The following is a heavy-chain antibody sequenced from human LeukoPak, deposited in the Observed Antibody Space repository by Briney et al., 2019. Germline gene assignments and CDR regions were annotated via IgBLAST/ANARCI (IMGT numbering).Heavy chain of an antibody. V-gene: IGHV3-7*01. CDR3: ARVGDGLKWLHRRIYYYYMDV. CDR1: GFTFSRYW. J-gene: IGHJ6*03. CDR2: INQGESSK. Sequence: GGSLRLSCAATGFTFSRYWLSWLRQAAGKGLEWVASINQGESSKFYVDSVKGRFTISRDNANNTLYLQINNLRAEETAVYCCARVGDGLKWLHRRIYYYYMDVWGKGTTVTVSS. D-gene: IGHD3-3*01.